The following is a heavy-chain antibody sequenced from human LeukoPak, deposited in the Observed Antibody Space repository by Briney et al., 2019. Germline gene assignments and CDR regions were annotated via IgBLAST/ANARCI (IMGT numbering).Heavy chain of an antibody. CDR2: ISWNSGSI. V-gene: IGHV3-9*01. J-gene: IGHJ6*03. D-gene: IGHD5-12*01. Sequence: GGSLRLSCAASGFTFDDYAMHWVRQAPGKGLEWVSGISWNSGSIGYADSVKGRFTISRDNAKNTLDLQMKSLRAEDTAVYYCAKGGGYEAQYYYYYLDVWGKGTTVTISS. CDR1: GFTFDDYA. CDR3: AKGGGYEAQYYYYYLDV.